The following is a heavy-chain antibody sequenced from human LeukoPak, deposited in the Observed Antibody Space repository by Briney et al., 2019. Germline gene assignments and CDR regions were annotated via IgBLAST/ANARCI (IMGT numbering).Heavy chain of an antibody. CDR3: ARDVEYSSERFNF. V-gene: IGHV1-2*02. J-gene: IGHJ4*02. CDR1: GYTFTSYG. CDR2: INPNSGGT. Sequence: ASVNVSCKASGYTFTSYGISWVRQAPGQGLEWMGWINPNSGGTNYAQKFQGRVTMTRDTSISTAYMELSRLRSDDTAVYYCARDVEYSSERFNFWGQGTLVTVSS. D-gene: IGHD6-19*01.